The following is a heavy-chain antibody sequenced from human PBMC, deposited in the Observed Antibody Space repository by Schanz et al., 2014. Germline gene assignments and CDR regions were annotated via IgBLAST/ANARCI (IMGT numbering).Heavy chain of an antibody. CDR3: ARDRRFFDRDDLYYFDS. Sequence: QVHLVQSGAEVKRPGASVKVSCKASEYSFTSYSMHWVRQAPGQRLEWMGWMNPKTGNTDHAQKFQGRVTMTTDTSTSTAYMALTDLRSDDTAVYYCARDRRFFDRDDLYYFDSWGQGTLVTVSS. CDR2: MNPKTGNT. V-gene: IGHV1-3*01. J-gene: IGHJ4*02. D-gene: IGHD3-3*01. CDR1: EYSFTSYS.